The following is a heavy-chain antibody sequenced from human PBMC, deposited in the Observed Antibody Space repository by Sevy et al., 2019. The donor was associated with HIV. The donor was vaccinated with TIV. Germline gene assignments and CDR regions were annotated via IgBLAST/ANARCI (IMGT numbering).Heavy chain of an antibody. V-gene: IGHV3-21*01. Sequence: GGSLRLSCAASGFTFSSYSMNWVRQAPGKGLEWVSSISSSSSYIYYADSVKGRFTNSRYNAKNSLYLQMNSLKAEDTAVYYWARCYGSSGYYGVPTDYWGQGTLVTVSS. J-gene: IGHJ4*02. CDR2: ISSSSSYI. CDR3: ARCYGSSGYYGVPTDY. D-gene: IGHD3-22*01. CDR1: GFTFSSYS.